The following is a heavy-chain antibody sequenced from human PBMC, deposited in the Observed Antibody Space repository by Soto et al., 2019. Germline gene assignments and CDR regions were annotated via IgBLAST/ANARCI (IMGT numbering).Heavy chain of an antibody. CDR3: ARGTTGNWFDP. J-gene: IGHJ5*02. CDR2: IYTSGST. CDR1: GGSISSYY. D-gene: IGHD4-17*01. V-gene: IGHV4-4*07. Sequence: ETLSLTCTVSGGSISSYYWSWLRQPAGRGLECIGRIYTSGSTIYHPSLKSRVTMSVETSKNQFSLELGSVTAADTAVYYCARGTTGNWFDPWGQGTLVTVSS.